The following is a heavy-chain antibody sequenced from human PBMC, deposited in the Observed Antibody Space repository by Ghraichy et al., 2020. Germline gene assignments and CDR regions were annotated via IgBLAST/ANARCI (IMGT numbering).Heavy chain of an antibody. CDR2: ISYGGRT. CDR3: ARDASNAANGLFYGVDV. Sequence: SQTRSLTCTVSGGSVSSYFWTWIRQPPGKGLEWIGQISYGGRTNYNPSHKSRLTISVDTSKNQFSLKLTSVTAADTAVYYCARDASNAANGLFYGVDVWGRGTTVTVSS. V-gene: IGHV4-59*02. J-gene: IGHJ6*02. CDR1: GGSVSSYF. D-gene: IGHD2-15*01.